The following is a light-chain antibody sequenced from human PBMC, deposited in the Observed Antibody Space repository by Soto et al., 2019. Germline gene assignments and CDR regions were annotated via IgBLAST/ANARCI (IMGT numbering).Light chain of an antibody. CDR1: QSVLYSSNNNNY. Sequence: DIVMTQSPDSLAVSLGERATINCKSSQSVLYSSNNNNYLAWYQQKPGQPPRLLIYWASTRKSGVPDRFSGSGSGTDFTLTISSLQAEDVAVYFCQQYLSAPITFGGGTKVEIK. CDR2: WAS. V-gene: IGKV4-1*01. J-gene: IGKJ4*01. CDR3: QQYLSAPIT.